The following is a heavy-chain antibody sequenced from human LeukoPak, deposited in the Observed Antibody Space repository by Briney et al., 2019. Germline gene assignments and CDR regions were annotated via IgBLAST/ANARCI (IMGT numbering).Heavy chain of an antibody. D-gene: IGHD6-19*01. J-gene: IGHJ4*02. CDR1: GFIFSTFG. CDR3: AKDSSGWYSAGCDY. V-gene: IGHV3-30*18. Sequence: GGSLRLSCAASGFIFSTFGMHWVRQAPGKGLEWVAVISYDGGHQNYANSVRGRFTISRDNSKNTLYLQMNSLRAEDTAVYYCAKDSSGWYSAGCDYWGQGTLVTVSS. CDR2: ISYDGGHQ.